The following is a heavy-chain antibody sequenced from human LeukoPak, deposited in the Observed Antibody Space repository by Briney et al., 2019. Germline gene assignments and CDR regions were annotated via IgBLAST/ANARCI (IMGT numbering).Heavy chain of an antibody. Sequence: ASVKLSCKASVGTFSSYAISRVRQAPGPGLEWMGWISAYNGNTNYAQKLQGRVTMTTDTSTSTAYMELRSLRSDDTAVYYCARDSRLGYGESNYYYGMDVWGQGTTVTVSS. D-gene: IGHD4-17*01. CDR3: ARDSRLGYGESNYYYGMDV. CDR1: VGTFSSYA. V-gene: IGHV1-18*01. J-gene: IGHJ6*02. CDR2: ISAYNGNT.